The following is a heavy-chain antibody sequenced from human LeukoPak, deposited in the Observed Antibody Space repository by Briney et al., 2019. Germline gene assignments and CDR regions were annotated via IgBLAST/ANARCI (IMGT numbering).Heavy chain of an antibody. J-gene: IGHJ5*02. CDR2: IWYDGSNK. CDR1: GFVFSNYG. D-gene: IGHD3-22*01. V-gene: IGHV3-33*06. CDR3: AKGLYDSSGFLVFA. Sequence: GGSLRLSCQTSGFVFSNYGMHWVRQAPGKGLEWVAVIWYDGSNKYYADSVKGRFTISRDNSKNTLYLQMNSLRAEDTAVYYCAKGLYDSSGFLVFAWGQGTLVTVSS.